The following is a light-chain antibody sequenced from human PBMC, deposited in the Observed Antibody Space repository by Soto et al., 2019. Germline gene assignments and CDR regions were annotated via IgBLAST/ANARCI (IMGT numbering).Light chain of an antibody. CDR1: KLGDKY. J-gene: IGLJ1*01. Sequence: SYALTQPPSVSVSPGQTASITCSGDKLGDKYACWYQQKPGQSPVLVIYQDSKRPSGIPERFSGYNSGNTATLTISGTQAMDEADYYCQAWDSSTVGVFGTGTKLTVL. V-gene: IGLV3-1*01. CDR3: QAWDSSTVGV. CDR2: QDS.